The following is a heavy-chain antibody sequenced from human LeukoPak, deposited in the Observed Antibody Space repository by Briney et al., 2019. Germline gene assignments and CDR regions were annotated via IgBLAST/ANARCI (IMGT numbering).Heavy chain of an antibody. J-gene: IGHJ4*02. V-gene: IGHV3-11*04. D-gene: IGHD3-22*01. CDR1: GGSISSGGYY. Sequence: LSLTCTVSGGSISSGGYYWSWIRQAPGKGLEWVSYISSSGSTIYYADSVKGRFTISRDNAKNSLYLQMNSLRAEDTAVYYCARSGLYYYDSSGYPPDYWGQGTLVTVSS. CDR3: ARSGLYYYDSSGYPPDY. CDR2: ISSSGSTI.